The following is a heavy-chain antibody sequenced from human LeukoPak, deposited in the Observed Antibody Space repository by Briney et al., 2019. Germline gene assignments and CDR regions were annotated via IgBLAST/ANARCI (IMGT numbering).Heavy chain of an antibody. CDR3: ARNRWEPYHNDAFDI. D-gene: IGHD1-26*01. V-gene: IGHV1-18*01. CDR1: GYTFTSYG. CDR2: ISVYNGNT. J-gene: IGHJ3*02. Sequence: VASVKVPCKASGYTFTSYGISWVRQAPGQGLKWMGWISVYNGNTNSTQKLQGRVTMTTDTSTSTAYMELRSLRSDDTAVYYCARNRWEPYHNDAFDIWGQGTMVTVSS.